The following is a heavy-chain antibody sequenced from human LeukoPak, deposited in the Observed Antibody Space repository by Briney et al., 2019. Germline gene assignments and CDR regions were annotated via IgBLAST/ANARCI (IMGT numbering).Heavy chain of an antibody. CDR3: ARDVGGITATGADYYYNMDV. CDR2: ISYSGST. V-gene: IGHV4-59*01. Sequence: SETLSLTCAVYGGSFSGYYWSWIRQPPGKGLEWIGYISYSGSTDYNPSLKSRVTISVDTSKNQFSLRLTSVTAADTAMYFCARDVGGITATGADYYYNMDVWGQGTTVTVSS. D-gene: IGHD6-13*01. J-gene: IGHJ6*02. CDR1: GGSFSGYY.